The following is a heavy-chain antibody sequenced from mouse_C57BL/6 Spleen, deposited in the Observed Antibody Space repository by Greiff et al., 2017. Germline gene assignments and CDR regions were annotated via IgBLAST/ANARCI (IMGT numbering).Heavy chain of an antibody. J-gene: IGHJ2*01. V-gene: IGHV5-6*02. CDR2: ISSGGSYT. Sequence: EVKLVESGGDLVKPGGSLKLSCAASGFTFSSYGMSWVRQTPDKRLEWVATISSGGSYTYYPDSVKGRFTISRDNAKNTLYLQMSSLKSEDTAMYYCARREDYYGSSTYYFDDWGKGTTRTVSS. D-gene: IGHD1-1*01. CDR1: GFTFSSYG. CDR3: ARREDYYGSSTYYFDD.